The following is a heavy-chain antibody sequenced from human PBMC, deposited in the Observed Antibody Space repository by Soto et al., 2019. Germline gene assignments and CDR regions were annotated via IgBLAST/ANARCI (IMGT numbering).Heavy chain of an antibody. D-gene: IGHD3-3*01. J-gene: IGHJ5*02. CDR3: ARGYDFWSGYYPNIEYNWFDP. CDR2: IYYSGST. V-gene: IGHV4-30-4*01. CDR1: GGSISSGDYY. Sequence: PSETLSLTCTVSGGSISSGDYYWSWIRQPPGKGLEWIGYIYYSGSTYYNPSLKSRVTISVDTSKNQFSLKLSSVTAADTAVYYCARGYDFWSGYYPNIEYNWFDPWGQGTLVTVSS.